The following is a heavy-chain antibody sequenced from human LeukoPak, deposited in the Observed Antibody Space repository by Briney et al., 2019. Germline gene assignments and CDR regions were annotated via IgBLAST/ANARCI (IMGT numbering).Heavy chain of an antibody. V-gene: IGHV4-30-4*01. CDR3: ARDPRGGYNRSGYYYYGMDV. D-gene: IGHD5-24*01. CDR2: IYYSGST. Sequence: SETLSPTCTVSGGSISSGDYYWSWIRQPPGKGLEWIGYIYYSGSTYYNPSLKSRVTISVDTSKNQFSLKLSSVTAADTAVYYCARDPRGGYNRSGYYYYGMDVWGQGTTVTVSS. J-gene: IGHJ6*02. CDR1: GGSISSGDYY.